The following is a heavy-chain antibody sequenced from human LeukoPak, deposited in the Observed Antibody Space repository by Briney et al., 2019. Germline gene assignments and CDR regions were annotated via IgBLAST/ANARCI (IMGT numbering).Heavy chain of an antibody. CDR3: ARALVTAILYED. J-gene: IGHJ4*02. CDR2: IYYSGST. CDR1: GGSVSSGSYY. Sequence: SETLSLTCSVSGGSVSSGSYYWSWIRQPPGKGLEWIGYIYYSGSTNYNPSLKSRVTISVDTSKNRFSLKLSSVTAADTAVYYCARALVTAILYEDWGQGTLVTVSS. D-gene: IGHD2-21*02. V-gene: IGHV4-61*01.